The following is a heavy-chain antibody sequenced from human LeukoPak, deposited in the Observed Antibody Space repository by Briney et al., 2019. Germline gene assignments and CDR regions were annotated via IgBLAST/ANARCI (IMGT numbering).Heavy chain of an antibody. V-gene: IGHV4-4*02. CDR1: GGSISSSNW. CDR3: ARGLTMVRGVRPFDY. Sequence: SETLSLTCAVSGGSISSSNWWSWVRQPPGKGLEWIGEIYHSGSTNYNPSLKSRVTVSVDKSKNQFSLKLSSVTAADTAVYYCARGLTMVRGVRPFDYWGQGTLVTVSS. J-gene: IGHJ4*02. CDR2: IYHSGST. D-gene: IGHD3-10*01.